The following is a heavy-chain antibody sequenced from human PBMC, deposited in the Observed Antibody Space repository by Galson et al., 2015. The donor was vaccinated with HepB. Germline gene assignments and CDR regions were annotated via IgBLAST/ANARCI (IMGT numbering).Heavy chain of an antibody. CDR1: GFTFSSYS. CDR3: ARDNWEMATIRLAN. J-gene: IGHJ4*02. D-gene: IGHD5-24*01. Sequence: SLRLSCAASGFTFSSYSMNWVRQAPGKGLEWVSYISSSSSTIYYADSVKGRFTISRDNAKNSLYLQMNSLRAEDTAVYYCARDNWEMATIRLANWGQGTLVTVSS. V-gene: IGHV3-48*01. CDR2: ISSSSSTI.